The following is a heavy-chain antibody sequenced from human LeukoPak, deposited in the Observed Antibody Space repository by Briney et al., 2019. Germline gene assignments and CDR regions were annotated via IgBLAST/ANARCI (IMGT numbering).Heavy chain of an antibody. CDR2: INHSGST. Sequence: PSETLSLTRAVYGGSFSGYYWSWIRQPPGKGLEWIGEINHSGSTNYNPSLKSRVTISVDTSKNQFSLKLSSVTAADTAVYYCARGRRVVVVPAAFNWFDTWGQGTLVTVSS. D-gene: IGHD2-2*01. J-gene: IGHJ5*02. CDR1: GGSFSGYY. V-gene: IGHV4-34*01. CDR3: ARGRRVVVVPAAFNWFDT.